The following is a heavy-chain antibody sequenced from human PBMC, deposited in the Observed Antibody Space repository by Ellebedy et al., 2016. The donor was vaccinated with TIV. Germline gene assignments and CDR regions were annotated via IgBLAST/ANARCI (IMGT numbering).Heavy chain of an antibody. V-gene: IGHV4-34*01. J-gene: IGHJ4*02. CDR3: ARISGVDYDSSGPGFDY. CDR2: IYYSGST. CDR1: GGSFSGYY. D-gene: IGHD3-22*01. Sequence: ESLKISCAVYGGSFSGYYWSWIRQPPGKGLEWIGSIYYSGSTYYNPSLKSRVTISVDTSKNQFSLKLSSVTAADTAVYYCARISGVDYDSSGPGFDYWGQGTLVTVSS.